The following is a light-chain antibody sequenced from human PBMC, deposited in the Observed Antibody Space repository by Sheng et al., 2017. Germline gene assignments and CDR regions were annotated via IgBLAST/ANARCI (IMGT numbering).Light chain of an antibody. CDR2: STN. Sequence: QTVVTQEPSFSVSPGGTVTLTCGLSSGSVSTSYYPSWYQQTPGQAPRTLIYSTNTRSSGVPDRFSGSILGNKAALTITGAQADDESDYYCVLYMGGGHYVFGTGTKVTVL. CDR3: VLYMGGGHYV. J-gene: IGLJ1*01. V-gene: IGLV8-61*01. CDR1: SGSVSTSYY.